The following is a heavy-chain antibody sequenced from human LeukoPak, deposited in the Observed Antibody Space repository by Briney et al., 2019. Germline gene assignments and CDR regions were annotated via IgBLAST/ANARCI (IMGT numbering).Heavy chain of an antibody. Sequence: GGSLRLSCAASGFTFSSYGMHWVRQAPGKGLVWVSRINSDGSSTSYAESGKGRFNTSRDNAKNQLYLQMNSLRAEDTAMYYCGRVSYDYLWGSYGSGVYQFDYWGQGTLVTVSS. CDR3: GRVSYDYLWGSYGSGVYQFDY. V-gene: IGHV3-74*01. J-gene: IGHJ4*02. CDR1: GFTFSSYG. D-gene: IGHD3-16*01. CDR2: INSDGSST.